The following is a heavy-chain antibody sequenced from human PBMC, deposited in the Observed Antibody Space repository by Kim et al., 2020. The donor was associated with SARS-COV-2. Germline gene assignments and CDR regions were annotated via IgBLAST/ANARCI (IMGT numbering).Heavy chain of an antibody. J-gene: IGHJ4*02. Sequence: SETLSLTCTVSGGSVTSTGSYWGWIRQPPGEGLEWIGSICYSGTTYYNPPLKSRLTISADTSRNLFSLNLSSVTAADTAVYYCASHNPNCSGDNSSLSSWGQGTLVTV. CDR2: ICYSGTT. CDR3: ASHNPNCSGDNSSLSS. V-gene: IGHV4-39*01. D-gene: IGHD2-15*01. CDR1: GGSVTSTGSY.